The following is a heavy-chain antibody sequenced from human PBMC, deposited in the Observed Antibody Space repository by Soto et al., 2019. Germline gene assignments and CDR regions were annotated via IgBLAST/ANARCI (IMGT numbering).Heavy chain of an antibody. CDR1: GFTFIDYD. D-gene: IGHD3-22*01. J-gene: IGHJ4*02. V-gene: IGHV3-11*01. CDR2: ISSSVSII. CDR3: ARDQGYYESSGYFDY. Sequence: GGSLRLSFAASGFTFIDYDMSWIRQSPGKGLEWVSSISSSVSIIYYADSLKGRFTISRDNSKNSLYLQMNSLRAEDTAVYYCARDQGYYESSGYFDYWGQGTLVTAPQ.